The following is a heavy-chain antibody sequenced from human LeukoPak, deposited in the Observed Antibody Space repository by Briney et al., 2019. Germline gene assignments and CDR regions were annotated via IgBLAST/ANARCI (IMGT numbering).Heavy chain of an antibody. J-gene: IGHJ2*01. CDR3: ARGVGSYPYWYFDL. CDR1: GFTFSSYA. Sequence: SGGSLRLSCAASGFTFSSYAMSWVRQAPGKGLVWVSRINSDGTSTNYGDSVKGRFTISRDNAKNTLYLQMNSLRAEDTAVYYCARGVGSYPYWYFDLWGRGTLVTVSS. V-gene: IGHV3-74*01. D-gene: IGHD1-26*01. CDR2: INSDGTST.